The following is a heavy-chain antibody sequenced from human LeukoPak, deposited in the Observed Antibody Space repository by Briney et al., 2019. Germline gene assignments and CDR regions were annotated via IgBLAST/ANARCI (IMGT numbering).Heavy chain of an antibody. Sequence: RASVKVSCKTSGYTFTDYAMHWVRQAPGQRLEWMGWTNAGNGNTKYSQKFQGRVTITRDTSASTAYMELSSLRSEDTAVYYCAREVTGYSSGWHLNWFDPWGQGTLVTVSS. CDR3: AREVTGYSSGWHLNWFDP. D-gene: IGHD6-19*01. J-gene: IGHJ5*02. CDR2: TNAGNGNT. V-gene: IGHV1-3*01. CDR1: GYTFTDYA.